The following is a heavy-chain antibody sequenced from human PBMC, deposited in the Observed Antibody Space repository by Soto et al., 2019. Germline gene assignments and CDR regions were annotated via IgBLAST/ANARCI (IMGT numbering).Heavy chain of an antibody. V-gene: IGHV4-61*01. D-gene: IGHD5-12*01. CDR2: IYYSGST. CDR3: ARDVVWYSGYVGVAGTYYHYGMDV. J-gene: IGHJ6*02. CDR1: GGSVSSGSYY. Sequence: SETLSVTCTVSGGSVSSGSYYWSWIRQPPGKGLEWIGYIYYSGSTNYNPSLKSRVTISVDTSKNQFSLKLSSVTAADTAVYYCARDVVWYSGYVGVAGTYYHYGMDVWGQGTTVTVSS.